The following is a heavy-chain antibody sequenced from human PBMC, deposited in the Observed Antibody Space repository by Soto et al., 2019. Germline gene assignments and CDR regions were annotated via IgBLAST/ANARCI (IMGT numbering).Heavy chain of an antibody. V-gene: IGHV3-9*01. CDR2: ITWNSGTI. D-gene: IGHD3-3*01. Sequence: EVQLVESGGGLVQPGRSLRLSCAASGFTFDDYAMHWVRQAPGRGLEWVSRITWNSGTIDYADSVKGRFTISRDNAKNSLYLQMNSLRAEDTALYYCTKSWRLYSMDVWGKGTTVTGSS. CDR3: TKSWRLYSMDV. CDR1: GFTFDDYA. J-gene: IGHJ6*03.